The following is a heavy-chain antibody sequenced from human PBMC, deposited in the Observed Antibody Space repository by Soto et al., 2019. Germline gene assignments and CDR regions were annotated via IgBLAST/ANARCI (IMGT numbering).Heavy chain of an antibody. CDR2: IKAKSDGGTT. D-gene: IGHD3-22*01. CDR1: GFTFSNAW. J-gene: IGHJ4*02. Sequence: RXLSFAASGFTFSNAWMSWGRQAPGKGLEWVGRIKAKSDGGTTDYAAPLKGRFTISRDDSKNTLYLQMSSLKIEDTAVYFCPTHNISDYYWGQGALVTVSS. V-gene: IGHV3-15*05. CDR3: PTHNISDYY.